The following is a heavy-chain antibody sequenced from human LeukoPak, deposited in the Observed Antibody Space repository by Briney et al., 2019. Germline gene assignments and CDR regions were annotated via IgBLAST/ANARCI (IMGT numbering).Heavy chain of an antibody. D-gene: IGHD3-16*01. CDR2: IWYDGSNK. J-gene: IGHJ4*02. CDR3: ARWGPDKAPDY. Sequence: PGRSLRLSCAASGFTFSSHGMHWVRRAPGKGLEWVAVIWYDGSNKYYADSVKGRFTISRDNSKNTLYLQMNSLRAEDTAVYYCARWGPDKAPDYWGQGTLVTVSS. V-gene: IGHV3-33*01. CDR1: GFTFSSHG.